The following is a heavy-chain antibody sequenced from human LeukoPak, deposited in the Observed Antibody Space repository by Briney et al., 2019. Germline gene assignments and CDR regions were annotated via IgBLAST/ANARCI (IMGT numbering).Heavy chain of an antibody. Sequence: SETLSLTCAVYGGSFSGYYWSWIRQPPGKGLEWIGEINHSGSTNYNPSLKSRVTISVDTSKNQFSLKLSSVTAADTAVYYCATLWFGELRFDPWGQGTLVTVSS. D-gene: IGHD3-10*01. J-gene: IGHJ5*02. V-gene: IGHV4-34*01. CDR2: INHSGST. CDR1: GGSFSGYY. CDR3: ATLWFGELRFDP.